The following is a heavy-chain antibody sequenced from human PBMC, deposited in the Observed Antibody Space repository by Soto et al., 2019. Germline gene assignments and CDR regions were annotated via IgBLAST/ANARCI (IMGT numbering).Heavy chain of an antibody. J-gene: IGHJ4*01. CDR2: IDWDDDK. CDR3: ARILCYGSGNPYVDY. D-gene: IGHD3-10*01. Sequence: SGPTLVNPTQTLTLTCTFSGFSLSTSGMCVSWIRQPPGKALEWLARIDWDDDKYYSTSLKTRLTISKDTSKNQVVLTMTNMDPVDTATYYCARILCYGSGNPYVDYWGHGTRVTVSS. CDR1: GFSLSTSGMC. V-gene: IGHV2-70*11.